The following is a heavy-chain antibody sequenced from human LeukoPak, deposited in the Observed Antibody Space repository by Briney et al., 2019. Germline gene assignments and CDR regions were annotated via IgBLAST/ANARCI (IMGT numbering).Heavy chain of an antibody. CDR3: AKDRTASWCFDH. Sequence: GGSLTLSCAASGFTFSSYAMHWVRQAPGKGLEWVAVIQYDASEKWYQDSVEGRFTISRDNSKNTVFLQMNGLRDEDTAVYYCAKDRTASWCFDHCGQGTLVTVSS. J-gene: IGHJ4*02. CDR1: GFTFSSYA. D-gene: IGHD6-13*01. CDR2: IQYDASEK. V-gene: IGHV3-30*02.